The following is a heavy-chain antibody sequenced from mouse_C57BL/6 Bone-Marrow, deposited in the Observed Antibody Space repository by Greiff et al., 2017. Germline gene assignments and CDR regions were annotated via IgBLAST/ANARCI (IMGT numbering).Heavy chain of an antibody. CDR1: GYTFTSYW. J-gene: IGHJ1*03. Sequence: QVQLQQPGAELVMPGASVKLSCKASGYTFTSYWMHWVKQRPGQGLEWIGEIDPSDSYTNYNQKFKGKSTLTVDKSSSTAYLQLSSLTSDDSAVYYCARSELYWYFDVWGTGTTVTVSS. CDR2: IDPSDSYT. V-gene: IGHV1-69*01. CDR3: ARSELYWYFDV.